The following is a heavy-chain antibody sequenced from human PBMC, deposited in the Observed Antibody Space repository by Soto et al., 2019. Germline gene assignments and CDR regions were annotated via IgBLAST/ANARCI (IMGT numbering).Heavy chain of an antibody. CDR3: AKVRRGSYYY. Sequence: GGSLRLSCAASGFTFDDYAMHWVRQAPGKGLEWVSGISWNSGSIGYADSVKGRFTISRDNAKNSLYLQMNSLRAEDTALYYCAKVRRGSYYYWGQGTLVTVSS. CDR2: ISWNSGSI. D-gene: IGHD1-26*01. J-gene: IGHJ4*02. CDR1: GFTFDDYA. V-gene: IGHV3-9*01.